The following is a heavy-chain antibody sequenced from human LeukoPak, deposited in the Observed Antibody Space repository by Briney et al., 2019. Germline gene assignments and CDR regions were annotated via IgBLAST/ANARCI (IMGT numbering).Heavy chain of an antibody. V-gene: IGHV4-34*01. CDR2: LKHSGST. Sequence: SETLSLTCAVYGGSFSGYYWSWIRQPPGKVLEWIGELKHSGSTNYNPSLKSRVTISVDTSKNQFSLKLSSVTAADTAVYYCARGQGRSFSVWYMLPGYDYYMDVWGKGTTVTVSS. J-gene: IGHJ6*03. D-gene: IGHD6-19*01. CDR1: GGSFSGYY. CDR3: ARGQGRSFSVWYMLPGYDYYMDV.